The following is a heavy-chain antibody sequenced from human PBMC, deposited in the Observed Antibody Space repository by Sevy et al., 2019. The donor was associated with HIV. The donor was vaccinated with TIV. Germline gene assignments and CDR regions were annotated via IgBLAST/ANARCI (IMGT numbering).Heavy chain of an antibody. Sequence: SETLSLTCTVSGASISSHYWSWIRQSPGKGLEWIADTYNTGSSNDNASLKSRVTISVDTSKNQLSLILRAVTAADSAVYFCARGAGYSGGYAPFDSWGQGTLVTVSS. CDR1: GASISSHY. V-gene: IGHV4-59*11. J-gene: IGHJ4*02. CDR3: ARGAGYSGGYAPFDS. CDR2: TYNTGSS. D-gene: IGHD2-15*01.